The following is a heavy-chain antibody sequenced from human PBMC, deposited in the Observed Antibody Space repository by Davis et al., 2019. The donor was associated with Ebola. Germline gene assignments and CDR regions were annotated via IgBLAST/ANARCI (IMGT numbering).Heavy chain of an antibody. CDR3: ARDPLRITIFGVMADY. V-gene: IGHV3-30-3*01. Sequence: GGSLRLSCAASGFTFSSYAMHWVRQAPGKGLEWVAVISYDGSNKYYADSVKGRFTISRDNSKNTLYLQMNSLRAEDTAVYYCARDPLRITIFGVMADYWGQGTLVTVSS. CDR2: ISYDGSNK. D-gene: IGHD3-3*01. J-gene: IGHJ4*02. CDR1: GFTFSSYA.